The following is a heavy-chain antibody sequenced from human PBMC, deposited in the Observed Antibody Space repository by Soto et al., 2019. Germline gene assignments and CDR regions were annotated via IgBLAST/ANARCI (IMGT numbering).Heavy chain of an antibody. J-gene: IGHJ6*02. D-gene: IGHD2-8*01. CDR1: GYTFTSYY. CDR2: INPSGGST. V-gene: IGHV1-46*01. Sequence: ASVKVSCKASGYTFTSYYMHWVRQAPGQGLEWVGIINPSGGSTSYAQKFQGRVTMTRDTSTSTVYMELSSLRSEDTAVYYCARDEGGSGYCTNGVCYTTYYYYYGMDVWGQGTTVTVSS. CDR3: ARDEGGSGYCTNGVCYTTYYYYYGMDV.